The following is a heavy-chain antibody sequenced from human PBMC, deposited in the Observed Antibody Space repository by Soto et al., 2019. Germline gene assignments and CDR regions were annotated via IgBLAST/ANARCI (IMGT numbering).Heavy chain of an antibody. CDR3: AKDEGVGGTLGLFDY. V-gene: IGHV3-30*18. Sequence: QVQLVESGGGAVQPGESLRLSCVACGFDFTYYALHWVRQAPGKGLESVAVMSSDGSKIHHTDSVKGRFTISRDNSKNTLYLQMNSLRKEDTAVYFCAKDEGVGGTLGLFDYWGQGTLVSVSP. CDR1: GFDFTYYA. CDR2: MSSDGSKI. J-gene: IGHJ4*02. D-gene: IGHD1-26*01.